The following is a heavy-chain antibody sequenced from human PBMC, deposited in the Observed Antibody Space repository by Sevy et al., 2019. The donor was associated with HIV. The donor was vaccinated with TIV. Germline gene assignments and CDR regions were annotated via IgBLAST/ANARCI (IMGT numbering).Heavy chain of an antibody. J-gene: IGHJ4*02. CDR2: ITNSGSAA. CDR3: ARDLPPSATTVAHFDY. D-gene: IGHD4-17*01. CDR1: GFTFSSYE. V-gene: IGHV3-48*03. Sequence: GGSLGLSCAASGFTFSSYEMNWVRQAPGKGLEWVSYITNSGSAAYYSDSVRGRFTISRDNTKNSLYLQMNSLRAEDTALYYCARDLPPSATTVAHFDYWGRGTLVTVSS.